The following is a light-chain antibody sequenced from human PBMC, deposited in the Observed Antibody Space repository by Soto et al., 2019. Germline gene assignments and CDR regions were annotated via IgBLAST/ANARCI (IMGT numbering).Light chain of an antibody. CDR1: SSDVGGYNY. Sequence: QSALTQPASVSGSPGQSITISCTGTSSDVGGYNYVSWYQQHPSKAPKLMIYEVSNRPSGVSNRFSGSKSGNTASLTISGLQAEDEADYYCSSYTSSSTSPYVFGTGTKLTVL. CDR3: SSYTSSSTSPYV. V-gene: IGLV2-14*01. J-gene: IGLJ1*01. CDR2: EVS.